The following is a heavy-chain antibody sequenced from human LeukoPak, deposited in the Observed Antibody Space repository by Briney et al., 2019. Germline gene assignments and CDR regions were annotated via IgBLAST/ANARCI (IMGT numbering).Heavy chain of an antibody. D-gene: IGHD2-2*01. CDR2: ISGSGGST. Sequence: GGSLRLSCAASGFTFSSYAMSWVRQAPGKGLEWVSAISGSGGSTYYADSVKGRFTISRDNSNNTLYLQMNSLRAEDTAVYYCAKLPRGYCRSTSCSYFDYWGQGTLVTVSS. CDR1: GFTFSSYA. CDR3: AKLPRGYCRSTSCSYFDY. J-gene: IGHJ4*02. V-gene: IGHV3-23*01.